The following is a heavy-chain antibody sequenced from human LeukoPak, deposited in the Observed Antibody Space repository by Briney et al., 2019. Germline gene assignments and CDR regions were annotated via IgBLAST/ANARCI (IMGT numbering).Heavy chain of an antibody. CDR2: LTGRGDTT. J-gene: IGHJ4*01. V-gene: IGHV3-23*01. D-gene: IGHD5-18*01. Sequence: PGGSLRLSCAASGFXFDTYAMAWVRQAPGKGLQWVSTLTGRGDTTYYAESVKGRFTISRDNSKNTVYLQMNSLRVDDTAVYYCARDYGYTPYYFDYWGQGTLVTVSS. CDR1: GFXFDTYA. CDR3: ARDYGYTPYYFDY.